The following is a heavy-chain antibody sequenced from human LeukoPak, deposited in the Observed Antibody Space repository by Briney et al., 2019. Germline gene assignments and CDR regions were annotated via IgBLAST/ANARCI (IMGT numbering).Heavy chain of an antibody. J-gene: IGHJ4*02. V-gene: IGHV4-4*07. CDR1: GGSISSYY. CDR3: ARAFNSGDYFDY. CDR2: IYTSGST. Sequence: TSETLSLTCTVSGGSISSYYWSWIRQPAGKGLEWVGRIYTSGSTNYNPSLKSRVTMSVDTSKNQFSLKLTSVTAADTALYFCARAFNSGDYFDYWGQGTLVTVSS. D-gene: IGHD2-15*01.